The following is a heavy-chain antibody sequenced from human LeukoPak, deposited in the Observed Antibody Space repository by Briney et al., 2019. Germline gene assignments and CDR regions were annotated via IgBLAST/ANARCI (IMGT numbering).Heavy chain of an antibody. Sequence: ASVMVSCKASGYTFTDYLLHWVRQAPGQGLEWMGWIDTKSGATKFAQKFQARVTMTSDTSITTAYMDLSSLTSDDTAVYYCVTNDVGLHTGLGYWGQGTLVTVSS. V-gene: IGHV1-2*02. D-gene: IGHD1-26*01. CDR3: VTNDVGLHTGLGY. CDR2: IDTKSGAT. J-gene: IGHJ4*02. CDR1: GYTFTDYL.